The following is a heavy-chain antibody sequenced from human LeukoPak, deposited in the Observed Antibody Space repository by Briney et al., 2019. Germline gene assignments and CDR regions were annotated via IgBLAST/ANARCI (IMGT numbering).Heavy chain of an antibody. J-gene: IGHJ4*02. V-gene: IGHV3-30*18. Sequence: GGSLRLSCAASGFIFNNYGMHWVRQAPSKGLEWVAVISYDGSNKNYADSVKGRFTISRDSSKNTVYLQMNSLRVEDTAVYYCAKDWAPYCGGDCYFNYWGQGTLVTVSS. CDR3: AKDWAPYCGGDCYFNY. D-gene: IGHD2-21*02. CDR1: GFIFNNYG. CDR2: ISYDGSNK.